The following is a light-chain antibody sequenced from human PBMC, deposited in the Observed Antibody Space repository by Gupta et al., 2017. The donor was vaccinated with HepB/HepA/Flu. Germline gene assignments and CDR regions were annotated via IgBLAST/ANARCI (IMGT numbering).Light chain of an antibody. CDR2: RAS. CDR1: QSVRDW. V-gene: IGKV1-5*03. J-gene: IGKJ2*01. Sequence: DIQMTQSPSTLSASVGDRVTITCRASQSVRDWLAWYQQKPGKAPRPLIYRASTLQTGVPSRFSGSGSGTQFTLTISSLQPDDFATYYYQQDDNSPYTFGQGTKLDIK. CDR3: QQDDNSPYT.